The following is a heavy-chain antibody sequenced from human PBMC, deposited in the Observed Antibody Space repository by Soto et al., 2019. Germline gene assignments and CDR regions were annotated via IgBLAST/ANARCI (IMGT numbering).Heavy chain of an antibody. Sequence: SETVSLTCTVSGGCISSYYWSWIRLPPGKGLEWIGYIYYSGSTNYKPSLKSRVTISGDTSQNQVSLQLSSVTAADTAVYYCARGDILTGYYAKTDSYGMDVWGQGTTVTNSS. J-gene: IGHJ6*02. D-gene: IGHD3-9*01. CDR1: GGCISSYY. V-gene: IGHV4-59*01. CDR2: IYYSGST. CDR3: ARGDILTGYYAKTDSYGMDV.